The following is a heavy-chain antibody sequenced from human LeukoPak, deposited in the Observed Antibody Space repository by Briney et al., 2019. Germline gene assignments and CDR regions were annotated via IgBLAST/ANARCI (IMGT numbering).Heavy chain of an antibody. D-gene: IGHD3-22*01. CDR1: GGSISSSSYY. CDR3: ARRLLNGVVVVMDY. Sequence: PSETLSLICTVSGGSISSSSYYWGWIRQPPGKGLEWIGSIYYSGSTYYNPSLKSRVTISVDTSKNQFSLKLSSVTAADTAVYYCARRLLNGVVVVMDYWGQGTLVTVSS. V-gene: IGHV4-39*01. CDR2: IYYSGST. J-gene: IGHJ4*02.